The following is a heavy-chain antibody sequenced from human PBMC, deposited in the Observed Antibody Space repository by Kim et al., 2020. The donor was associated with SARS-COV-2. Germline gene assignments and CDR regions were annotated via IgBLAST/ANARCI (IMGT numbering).Heavy chain of an antibody. J-gene: IGHJ6*02. CDR1: GFTFSTYG. CDR3: AKREGYHGSGYMDV. D-gene: IGHD3-10*01. Sequence: GGSLRLSCAASGFTFSTYGMNWVRQAPGKGLEWVSAISNGGDNTYTADSVKGRFIISRDNSKNTLFLQMESLRAEDTGVYYCAKREGYHGSGYMDVWGQGTTVTVSS. V-gene: IGHV3-23*01. CDR2: ISNGGDNT.